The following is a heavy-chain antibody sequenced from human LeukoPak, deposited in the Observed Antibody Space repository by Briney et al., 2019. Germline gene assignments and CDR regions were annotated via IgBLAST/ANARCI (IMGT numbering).Heavy chain of an antibody. V-gene: IGHV4-59*08. CDR2: INNRGGT. D-gene: IGHD4-23*01. CDR1: GVSVSSFF. Sequence: KSSDTLSLTCTVSGVSVSSFFWSWIRQPPGKGLEFIGYINNRGGTKSNPSLASRVTISLGTPQNQFHLRLQSVTAADTAVYYCARLSGGGGNLLDSWGQGALLTASS. J-gene: IGHJ4*02. CDR3: ARLSGGGGNLLDS.